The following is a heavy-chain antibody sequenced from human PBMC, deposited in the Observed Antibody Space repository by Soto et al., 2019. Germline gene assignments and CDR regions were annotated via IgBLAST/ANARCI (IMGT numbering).Heavy chain of an antibody. V-gene: IGHV1-69*01. Sequence: QVQLVQSGAEMKKPGSSVKVSCQSSGGTFNTYAMNWVRQAPGQGPEWMGDISPMFGAANYAPKFQGRVTITAEEATGTSNRQWSSLTSEETALYFCAREVQVHTPAFGYWGQGTLVTVSS. CDR2: ISPMFGAA. J-gene: IGHJ4*02. CDR1: GGTFNTYA. D-gene: IGHD3-10*01. CDR3: AREVQVHTPAFGY.